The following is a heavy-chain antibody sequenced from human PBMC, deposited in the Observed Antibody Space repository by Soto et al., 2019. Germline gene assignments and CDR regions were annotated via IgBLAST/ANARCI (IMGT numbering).Heavy chain of an antibody. Sequence: QEQVVESGGGVVQPGRSLRLSCAASGFTFSTHAMHWVRQAPGRGLEWVAIISYDGTTKDYADSVKGRFTISRYNSKNALYFQIKKPRTGGPGLKFCARDLGNAGKTGWFDPWGQGTLVT. V-gene: IGHV3-30*14. CDR1: GFTFSTHA. J-gene: IGHJ5*02. CDR3: ARDLGNAGKTGWFDP. CDR2: ISYDGTTK. D-gene: IGHD3-16*01.